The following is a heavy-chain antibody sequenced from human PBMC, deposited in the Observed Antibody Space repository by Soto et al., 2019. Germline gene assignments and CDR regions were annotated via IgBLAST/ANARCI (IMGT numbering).Heavy chain of an antibody. CDR3: VGALTYEVPYYYYGMDV. J-gene: IGHJ6*02. CDR2: IKQGGNEK. D-gene: IGHD3-16*01. V-gene: IGHV3-7*01. CDR1: GFSFSTYL. Sequence: GGSLRLSCAASGFSFSTYLMSWVRQAPGKGLEWVANIKQGGNEKFYVDSVKGRFTISRDNDKKSLYLQMDSLRVEDTAVYYCVGALTYEVPYYYYGMDVWGQGTTVSVSS.